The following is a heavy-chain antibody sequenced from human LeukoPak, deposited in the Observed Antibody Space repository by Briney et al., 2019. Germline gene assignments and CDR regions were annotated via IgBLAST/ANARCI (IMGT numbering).Heavy chain of an antibody. J-gene: IGHJ4*01. Sequence: GGSLRLACAASGFTFSTYDMHWVRQAPGNGLEYVSAISRDGRDSYYANSVRGRFTISRDNSKDTPYLQMGGLRAEDTAVYYCARYVFLSGYSDYWGQGTLVTVSS. D-gene: IGHD3-3*01. V-gene: IGHV3-64*01. CDR3: ARYVFLSGYSDY. CDR2: ISRDGRDS. CDR1: GFTFSTYD.